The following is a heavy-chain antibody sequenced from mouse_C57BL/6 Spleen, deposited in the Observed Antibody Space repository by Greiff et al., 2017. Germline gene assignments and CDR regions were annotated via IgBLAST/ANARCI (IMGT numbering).Heavy chain of an antibody. Sequence: QVQLQQPGAELVKPGASVKLSCKASGYTFTSYWMQWVKQRPGQGLEWIGEIDPSDSYTNYNQKFKGKATLTVDTSSSTAYMQLSSLTSEDSAVYYCAIRTLYYGSSYGFAYWGQGTLVTVSA. J-gene: IGHJ3*01. D-gene: IGHD1-1*01. CDR1: GYTFTSYW. V-gene: IGHV1-50*01. CDR2: IDPSDSYT. CDR3: AIRTLYYGSSYGFAY.